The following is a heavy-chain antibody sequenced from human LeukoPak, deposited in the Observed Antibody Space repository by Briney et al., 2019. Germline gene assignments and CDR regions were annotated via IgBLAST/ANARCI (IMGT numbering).Heavy chain of an antibody. J-gene: IGHJ4*02. CDR2: IKQDGSEK. V-gene: IGHV3-7*01. CDR1: GFTFSSYW. Sequence: GSLRLSCAASGFTFSSYWMSWVRQAPGKGLEWVANIKQDGSEKDYVDSVKGRFTISRDNAKNSLYLQMNSLRAEDTAVYYCARDSGGSYLFYGFDYWGQGTLVTVSS. D-gene: IGHD1-26*01. CDR3: ARDSGGSYLFYGFDY.